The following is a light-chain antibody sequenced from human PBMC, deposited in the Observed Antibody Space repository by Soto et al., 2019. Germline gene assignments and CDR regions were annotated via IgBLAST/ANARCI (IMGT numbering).Light chain of an antibody. CDR1: QSISSW. CDR3: QQYNSYPWT. Sequence: DIQMTQSPSTLSASVGDRVTITCRASQSISSWLAWYQQKPGKAPKLLIYDASSLESGGPSRFSGSVSGTEFTLTISSLQPDDFATYYCQQYNSYPWTFGQGTKVEIK. V-gene: IGKV1-5*01. J-gene: IGKJ1*01. CDR2: DAS.